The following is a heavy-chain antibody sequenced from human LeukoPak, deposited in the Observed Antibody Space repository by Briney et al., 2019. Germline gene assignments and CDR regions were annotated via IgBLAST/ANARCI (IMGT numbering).Heavy chain of an antibody. Sequence: PSETLSLTCAVYGGSFSGYYWGWIRQPPGKGLEWIGEINHSGSTNYNPSLKSRVTISVDTSKNRFSLKLSSVTAADTAVYYCARGGYARPCDYWGQGTLVTVSS. V-gene: IGHV4-34*01. D-gene: IGHD2-15*01. CDR3: ARGGYARPCDY. CDR1: GGSFSGYY. CDR2: INHSGST. J-gene: IGHJ4*02.